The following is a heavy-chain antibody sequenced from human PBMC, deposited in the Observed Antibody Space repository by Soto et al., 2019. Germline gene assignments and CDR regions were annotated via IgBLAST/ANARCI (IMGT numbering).Heavy chain of an antibody. CDR1: GFTFRNYG. Sequence: EVDLVESGGGLVQSGGSLRLSCAASGFTFRNYGMNWVRQAPGKGLEWVSYIGIGSSTTYYADSVKGRFTISRDNAKNSLYLKMNSMRAEDTAVYYFARDQLYYNDISGRPLNAFDVWGQGTMVTVSS. J-gene: IGHJ3*01. D-gene: IGHD3-22*01. V-gene: IGHV3-48*01. CDR3: ARDQLYYNDISGRPLNAFDV. CDR2: IGIGSSTT.